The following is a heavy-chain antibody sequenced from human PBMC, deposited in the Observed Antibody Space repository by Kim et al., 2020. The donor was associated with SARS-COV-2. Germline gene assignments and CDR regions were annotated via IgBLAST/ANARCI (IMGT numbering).Heavy chain of an antibody. CDR2: EK. D-gene: IGHD3-3*01. J-gene: IGHJ4*02. Sequence: EKDYVDSVKGRFTISRDNAKNSLYLQMNSLRAEDTAVYYCARGPFADFDYWGQGTLVTVSS. V-gene: IGHV3-7*01. CDR3: ARGPFADFDY.